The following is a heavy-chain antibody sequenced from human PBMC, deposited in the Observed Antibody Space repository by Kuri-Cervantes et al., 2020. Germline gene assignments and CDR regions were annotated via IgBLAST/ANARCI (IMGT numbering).Heavy chain of an antibody. Sequence: GESLKISCAASGFTFSSYAMSWARQAPGKGLEWVSAISGSGGSTYYADSVKGRFTISRDNSKNTLYLQMNSLRAEDTAVYYCATSLTQPRDCSSTSCYFDYWGQGTLVTVSS. V-gene: IGHV3-23*01. CDR1: GFTFSSYA. CDR2: ISGSGGST. D-gene: IGHD2-2*01. J-gene: IGHJ4*02. CDR3: ATSLTQPRDCSSTSCYFDY.